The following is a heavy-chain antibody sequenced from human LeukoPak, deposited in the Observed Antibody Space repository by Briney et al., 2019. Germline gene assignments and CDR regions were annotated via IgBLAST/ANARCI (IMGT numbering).Heavy chain of an antibody. CDR2: ISYDGSNK. D-gene: IGHD3-10*01. V-gene: IGHV3-30*18. Sequence: GGSLRLSCAASGFTFSSYGMHWVRQAPGKGLEWVAVISYDGSNKYYAASVKGRFTASRDNSKNTLYLQMNSLRAEDTAVYYCAKDEIGGEFDYWGQGTLVTVSS. CDR3: AKDEIGGEFDY. J-gene: IGHJ4*02. CDR1: GFTFSSYG.